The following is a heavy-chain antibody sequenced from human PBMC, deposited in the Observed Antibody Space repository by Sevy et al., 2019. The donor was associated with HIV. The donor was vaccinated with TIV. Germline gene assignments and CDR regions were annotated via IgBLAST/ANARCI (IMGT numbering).Heavy chain of an antibody. J-gene: IGHJ4*02. V-gene: IGHV1-24*01. D-gene: IGHD2-2*02. Sequence: ASVKVSCKVSGYTLTRLAMHWVRQAPGKGLEWMGSFDPEDNERIYAQKWQGRFSMTEDTSTDTAYMELSRRRADDTAVYYCARDRSREIVVVPAAIPGIAAAGTRGIDYWGQGTLVTVSS. CDR1: GYTLTRLA. CDR2: FDPEDNER. CDR3: ARDRSREIVVVPAAIPGIAAAGTRGIDY.